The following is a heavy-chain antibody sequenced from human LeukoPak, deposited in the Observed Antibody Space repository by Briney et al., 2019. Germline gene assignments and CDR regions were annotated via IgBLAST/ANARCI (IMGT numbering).Heavy chain of an antibody. J-gene: IGHJ4*02. CDR1: GYTFTSYG. CDR2: ISAYNGNT. V-gene: IGHV1-18*01. Sequence: ASVKVSCKASGYTFTSYGISWVRQAPGQGLEWMGWISAYNGNTNYAQKFQGRVTMTTDTSTSTAYMELRSLRSDDTAVYYCARDWYLDLSDYFDYWGQGTLVTVSS. CDR3: ARDWYLDLSDYFDY. D-gene: IGHD6-13*01.